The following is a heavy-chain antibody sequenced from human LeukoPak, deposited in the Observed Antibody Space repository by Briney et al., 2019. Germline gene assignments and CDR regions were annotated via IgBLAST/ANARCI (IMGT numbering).Heavy chain of an antibody. Sequence: GASVKVSCKXSGYTFTSYDINWVRQATGQGLEWMGWMNPNSGNTGYSQKFQGRVTMTRNTSISTAYMELSSLRSEDTAVYYCAVGTVTTDYYYYYMDVWGKGTTVTVSS. D-gene: IGHD4-17*01. V-gene: IGHV1-8*01. CDR3: AVGTVTTDYYYYYMDV. CDR1: GYTFTSYD. J-gene: IGHJ6*03. CDR2: MNPNSGNT.